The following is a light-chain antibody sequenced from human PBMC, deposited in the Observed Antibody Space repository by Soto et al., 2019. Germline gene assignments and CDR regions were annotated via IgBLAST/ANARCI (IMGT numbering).Light chain of an antibody. Sequence: QSVLTQPPSVSAAPGQKVTISCSGTTSNIGTNYVSWYRQLPGTAPKLLIYENNKRPSGIPDRISGSKSGTSATLGITGLQTGDEAVYYCETWDSSLTAGVFGGGTKLTVL. CDR3: ETWDSSLTAGV. CDR2: ENN. CDR1: TSNIGTNY. V-gene: IGLV1-51*02. J-gene: IGLJ2*01.